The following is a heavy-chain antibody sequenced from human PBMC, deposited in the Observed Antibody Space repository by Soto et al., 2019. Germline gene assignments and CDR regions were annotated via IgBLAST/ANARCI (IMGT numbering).Heavy chain of an antibody. CDR2: ISWNSGSM. D-gene: IGHD3-3*01. V-gene: IGHV3-9*01. Sequence: PVGSLRLSCAASGFTFDDYAIHWVRQAPGKGLEWVSGISWNSGSMAYADSVKGRFTISRDNAKNSLYLQMNSLRAEDTALYYCAKDTVPIFGVIKHFDYWGQGTLVTVSS. CDR3: AKDTVPIFGVIKHFDY. CDR1: GFTFDDYA. J-gene: IGHJ4*02.